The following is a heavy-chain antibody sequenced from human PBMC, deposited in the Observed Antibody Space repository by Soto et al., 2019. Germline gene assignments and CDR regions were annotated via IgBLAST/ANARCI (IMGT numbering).Heavy chain of an antibody. D-gene: IGHD1-7*01. V-gene: IGHV4-61*01. Sequence: PSETLSLTCTVSGGSVSSGSYYWSWIRQPPGKGLEWIGYIYYSGSTNYNPSLKSRVTISVDTSKNQFSLKLSSVTAADTAVYYCARGGVTGTTSQDYWGQGTLVTVSS. CDR2: IYYSGST. J-gene: IGHJ4*02. CDR1: GGSVSSGSYY. CDR3: ARGGVTGTTSQDY.